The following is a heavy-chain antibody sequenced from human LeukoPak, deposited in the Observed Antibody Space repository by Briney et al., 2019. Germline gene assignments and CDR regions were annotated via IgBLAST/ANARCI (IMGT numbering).Heavy chain of an antibody. CDR2: INSDGSSI. Sequence: GGSLRLSCAASGFTFSSYWMHWVRQDPGKGLVWVSRINSDGSSITYADSVKGRFTISRDNAKNTLYLQMNSLRAEDTAVYYCANSVGDDSSGYYLGFAPWAREPWSPSPQ. CDR1: GFTFSSYW. CDR3: ANSVGDDSSGYYLGFAP. V-gene: IGHV3-74*03. J-gene: IGHJ5*02. D-gene: IGHD3-22*01.